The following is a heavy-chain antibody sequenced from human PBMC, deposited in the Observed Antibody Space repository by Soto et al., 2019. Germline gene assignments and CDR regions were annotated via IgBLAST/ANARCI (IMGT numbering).Heavy chain of an antibody. CDR3: ARTRVSIVVVVAMYYY. Sequence: GGSLRLSCAASGFTFSSYWMSWVRQAPGKGLEWVANIKQDGSEKYYVDSVKGRFTISRDNAKNSLYLQMKSLRAEDTAVYYCARTRVSIVVVVAMYYYWGQGTLVTVSS. D-gene: IGHD2-15*01. V-gene: IGHV3-7*01. CDR2: IKQDGSEK. J-gene: IGHJ4*02. CDR1: GFTFSSYW.